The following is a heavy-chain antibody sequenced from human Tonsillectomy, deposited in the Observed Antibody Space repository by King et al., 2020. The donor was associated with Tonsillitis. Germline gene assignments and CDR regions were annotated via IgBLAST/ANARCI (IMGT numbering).Heavy chain of an antibody. CDR2: INPNSGGT. V-gene: IGHV1-2*02. D-gene: IGHD2-2*01. J-gene: IGHJ6*02. CDR3: AGPSIVVVPAAIGAYYYGMDV. Sequence: VQLVESGAEVKKPGASVKVSCKASGYTFTGYYMHWVRQAPGQGLEWMGWINPNSGGTNYAQKFQGRVTMTRGTSIRTAYMELSRLRSEDTAVCYCAGPSIVVVPAAIGAYYYGMDVWGQGTTVTVSS. CDR1: GYTFTGYY.